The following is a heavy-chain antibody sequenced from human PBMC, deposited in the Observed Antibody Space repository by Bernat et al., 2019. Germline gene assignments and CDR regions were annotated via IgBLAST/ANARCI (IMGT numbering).Heavy chain of an antibody. CDR2: IWYDGSNR. CDR3: ASDRGAAAGWYFDY. CDR1: GFTFSSYG. Sequence: QVQLVESGGGVVQPGRSLRLSCAASGFTFSSYGMHWVRQAPGKGLEWVAVIWYDGSNRYYADSVKGRFTISRDNSKNTLYLQMNSLRAEDTAVYYCASDRGAAAGWYFDYWGQGTLVTVSS. J-gene: IGHJ4*02. V-gene: IGHV3-33*01. D-gene: IGHD6-13*01.